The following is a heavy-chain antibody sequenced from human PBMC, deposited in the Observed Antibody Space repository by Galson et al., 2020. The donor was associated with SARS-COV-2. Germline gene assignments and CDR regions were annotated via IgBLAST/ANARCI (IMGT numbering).Heavy chain of an antibody. D-gene: IGHD4-17*01. CDR3: ARDPPGGIYGDYVGYFDY. J-gene: IGHJ4*02. Sequence: GGSLRLSCAASGFTFSSYAMHWVRQAPGKGLEWVAVISYDGSTKYYADSVKGRFTISRDNSKNTLYLQMNSLRAEDTAVYYCARDPPGGIYGDYVGYFDYGGQGTLVTVSS. CDR2: ISYDGSTK. V-gene: IGHV3-30*04. CDR1: GFTFSSYA.